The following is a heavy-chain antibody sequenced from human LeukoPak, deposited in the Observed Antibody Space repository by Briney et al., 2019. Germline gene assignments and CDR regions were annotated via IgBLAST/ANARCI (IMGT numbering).Heavy chain of an antibody. CDR3: ARDRSTNSYAEYFFDY. CDR1: GFTFRSYS. Sequence: GGSLRLSCATSGFTFRSYSMNWVRQAPGEGLEWVSSISSSGSYIYYADSVRGRFTISRDNAKNSLYLQMNSLRAEDTALYYCARDRSTNSYAEYFFDYWGQGTLVTVSS. D-gene: IGHD3-16*01. V-gene: IGHV3-21*01. J-gene: IGHJ4*02. CDR2: ISSSGSYI.